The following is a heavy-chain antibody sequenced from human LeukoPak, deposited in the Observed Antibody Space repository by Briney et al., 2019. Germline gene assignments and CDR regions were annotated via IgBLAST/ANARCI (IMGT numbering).Heavy chain of an antibody. J-gene: IGHJ4*02. V-gene: IGHV3-23*01. D-gene: IGHD6-6*01. Sequence: SGGSLRLSCAASGFTFSSYAMSWVRQAPGKGLEWVSAISGSGGSTYYADSVKGRFTIPRDNSKNTLYLQMNSLRAEDTAVYYCAKAGWYSSSCYVDYWGQGTLVTVSS. CDR2: ISGSGGST. CDR1: GFTFSSYA. CDR3: AKAGWYSSSCYVDY.